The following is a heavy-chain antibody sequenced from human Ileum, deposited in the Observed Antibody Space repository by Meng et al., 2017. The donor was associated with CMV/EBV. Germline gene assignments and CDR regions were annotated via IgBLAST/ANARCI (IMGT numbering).Heavy chain of an antibody. V-gene: IGHV3-48*04. CDR3: ARKSDLLHIYYYGMDV. CDR2: ISSSSSTI. D-gene: IGHD3/OR15-3a*01. J-gene: IGHJ6*02. Sequence: GESLKISCAASGFTFGDFAINWVRQAPGKGLEWVSYISSSSSTIYYADSVKGRFTISRDNAKNSLYLQMNSLRAEDTAVYYCARKSDLLHIYYYGMDVWGQGTTVTVSS. CDR1: GFTFGDFA.